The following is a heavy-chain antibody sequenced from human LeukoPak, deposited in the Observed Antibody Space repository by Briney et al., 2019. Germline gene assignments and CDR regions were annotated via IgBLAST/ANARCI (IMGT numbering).Heavy chain of an antibody. CDR2: LNPSGAST. D-gene: IGHD6-13*01. Sequence: ASVKVSCKASGYTFTSYYMHWVRQAPGQGPEWMGILNPSGASTNYTQKFQGRVNVTRDTSTNTVYMELGSLRSEDTAVYYCARVAAAGFAYDKFDPWGQGTLVTVSS. V-gene: IGHV1-46*01. CDR1: GYTFTSYY. CDR3: ARVAAAGFAYDKFDP. J-gene: IGHJ5*02.